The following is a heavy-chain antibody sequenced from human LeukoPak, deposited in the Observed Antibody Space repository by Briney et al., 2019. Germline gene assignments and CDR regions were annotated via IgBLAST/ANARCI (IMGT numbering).Heavy chain of an antibody. CDR1: GFTFSSYG. J-gene: IGHJ4*02. D-gene: IGHD6-19*01. Sequence: GGSLRLSCAASGFTFSSYGMHWVRQAPGKGLEWVAVISYDGSNKYYADSVKGRFTISRDNSKNTLYLQMNSLRAEDTAVHYCAKDRSSGWYELIDYWGQGTLVTVSS. V-gene: IGHV3-30*18. CDR2: ISYDGSNK. CDR3: AKDRSSGWYELIDY.